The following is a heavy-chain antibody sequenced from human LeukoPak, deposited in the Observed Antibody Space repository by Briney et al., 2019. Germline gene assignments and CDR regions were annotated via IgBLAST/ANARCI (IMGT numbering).Heavy chain of an antibody. CDR3: ATARAGARKPFDP. CDR2: FDPEDGET. D-gene: IGHD6-25*01. CDR1: GGTFSSYA. J-gene: IGHJ5*02. V-gene: IGHV1-24*01. Sequence: ASVKVSCKASGGTFSSYAISWVRQAPGQGLEWMGGFDPEDGETIYAQKFQGRVTMTEDTSTDTAYMELSSLRSEDTAVYYCATARAGARKPFDPWGQGTLVTVSS.